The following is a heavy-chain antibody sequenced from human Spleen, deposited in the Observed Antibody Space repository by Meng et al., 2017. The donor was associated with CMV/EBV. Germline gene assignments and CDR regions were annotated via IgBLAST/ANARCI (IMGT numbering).Heavy chain of an antibody. Sequence: SETLSLTCAVYGGSFSGYYWSWIRQPPGKGLEWIGEINHSGSTNYNPSLKSRVTISLDTSKNQFSLKLNSVTAADTAVYYWARENSSSPGYYYYGMDVWGQGTTVTVSS. CDR2: INHSGST. J-gene: IGHJ6*02. V-gene: IGHV4-34*01. CDR3: ARENSSSPGYYYYGMDV. CDR1: GGSFSGYY. D-gene: IGHD6-13*01.